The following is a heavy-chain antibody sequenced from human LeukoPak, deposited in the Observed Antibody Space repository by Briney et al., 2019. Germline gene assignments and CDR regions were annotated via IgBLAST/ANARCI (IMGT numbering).Heavy chain of an antibody. Sequence: PSETLSLTCAVYGGSFSGYYWSWIRQPPGKGLEWIGEINHSGSTNYNPSLKSRVTISVDTSKNQFSLKLSSVTAADTAVYYCARHPAYGSGSYYYYYYYMDVWGKGTTVTISS. V-gene: IGHV4-34*01. CDR2: INHSGST. CDR1: GGSFSGYY. J-gene: IGHJ6*03. D-gene: IGHD3-10*01. CDR3: ARHPAYGSGSYYYYYYYMDV.